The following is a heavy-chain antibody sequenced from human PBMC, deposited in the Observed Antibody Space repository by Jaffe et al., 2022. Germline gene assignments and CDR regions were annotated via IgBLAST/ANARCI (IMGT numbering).Heavy chain of an antibody. Sequence: QVQLQQWGAGLLKPSETLSLTCAVYGGSFSGYYWSWIRQPPGKGLEWIGEINHSGSTNYNPSLKSRVTISVDTSKNQFSLKLSSVTAADTAVYYCARGRKNYPGWWYFDLWGRGTLVTVSS. CDR3: ARGRKNYPGWWYFDL. D-gene: IGHD3-10*01. CDR1: GGSFSGYY. CDR2: INHSGST. V-gene: IGHV4-34*01. J-gene: IGHJ2*01.